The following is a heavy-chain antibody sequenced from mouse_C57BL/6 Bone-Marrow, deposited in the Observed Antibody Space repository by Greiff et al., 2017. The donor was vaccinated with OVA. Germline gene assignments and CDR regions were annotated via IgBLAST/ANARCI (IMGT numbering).Heavy chain of an antibody. J-gene: IGHJ3*01. D-gene: IGHD1-1*01. Sequence: VQLQQSGAELVRPGTSVKVSCKASGYAFTNYLIEWVKQRPGQGLEWIGVINPGSGGTNYNEKFEGKATLTADKSSSTAYMQLSSLTSEDSAVYFCAREEITTVVPFAYWGQGTLVTVSA. CDR1: GYAFTNYL. V-gene: IGHV1-54*01. CDR3: AREEITTVVPFAY. CDR2: INPGSGGT.